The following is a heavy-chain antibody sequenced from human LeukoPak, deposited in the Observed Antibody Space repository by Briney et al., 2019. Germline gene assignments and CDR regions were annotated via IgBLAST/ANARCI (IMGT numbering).Heavy chain of an antibody. J-gene: IGHJ4*02. CDR1: AFTFSRYW. CDR2: INEDGSEK. D-gene: IGHD4/OR15-4a*01. V-gene: IGHV3-7*03. Sequence: GGSLRLSCAASAFTFSRYWTTWVRQAPGKGLEWVANINEDGSEKYYLDSVRGRFTISRDNAKNSLYLQKDSLRAEDTAVYYCARRAGAYSHPYDYWGQGTLVTVSS. CDR3: ARRAGAYSHPYDY.